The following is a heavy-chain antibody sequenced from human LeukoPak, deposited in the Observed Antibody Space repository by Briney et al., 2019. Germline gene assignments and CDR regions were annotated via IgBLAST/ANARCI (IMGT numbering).Heavy chain of an antibody. D-gene: IGHD3-10*01. V-gene: IGHV1-24*01. CDR1: GYTLTELS. CDR3: ARGYRRGVRGVITFYFDY. J-gene: IGHJ4*02. CDR2: FDPEDGET. Sequence: ASVKASCKVSGYTLTELSMHWVRQAPGKGLEWMGGFDPEDGETIYAQKFQGRVTMTEDTSTDTAYMELSSLRSEDTAVYYCARGYRRGVRGVITFYFDYWGQGTLVTVSS.